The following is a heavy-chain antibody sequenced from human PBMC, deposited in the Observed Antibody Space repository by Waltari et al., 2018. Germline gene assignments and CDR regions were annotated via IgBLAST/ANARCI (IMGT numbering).Heavy chain of an antibody. CDR3: AKDQERGYSYGYGFDY. D-gene: IGHD5-18*01. Sequence: QVQLVESGGGVVQPGSSLRLSCAPSGFTFSRYGMHSVRQAPGKGLEWVAFIWFDGSNKYYADSVKGRFTISRDSSKNTLYLQMNNLRAEDTAVYYCAKDQERGYSYGYGFDYWGQGTLVTVSS. J-gene: IGHJ4*02. CDR2: IWFDGSNK. V-gene: IGHV3-33*06. CDR1: GFTFSRYG.